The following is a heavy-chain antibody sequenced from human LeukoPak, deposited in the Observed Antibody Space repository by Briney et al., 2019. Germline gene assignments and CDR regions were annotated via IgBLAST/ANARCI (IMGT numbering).Heavy chain of an antibody. D-gene: IGHD4-17*01. V-gene: IGHV3-66*03. J-gene: IGHJ3*02. CDR3: AKVYGTDAFDI. CDR1: GFTVSSNS. CDR2: IYSDNT. Sequence: PGGSLRLSCTVSGFTVSSNSMSWVRQAPGKGLEWVSFIYSDNTHYSDSVKGRFTISRDNSKNTLYLQMNSLRAEDTAVYYCAKVYGTDAFDIWGQGTMVTVSS.